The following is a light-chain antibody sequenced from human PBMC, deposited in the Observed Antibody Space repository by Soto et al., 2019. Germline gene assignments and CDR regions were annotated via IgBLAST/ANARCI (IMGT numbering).Light chain of an antibody. CDR2: ASS. CDR1: QTVKTY. J-gene: IGKJ1*01. V-gene: IGKV1-39*01. CDR3: QQTSTTPGT. Sequence: DVQMTQSPSSLSASVGDSVTITCRSSQTVKTYLNWYQHKPGKAPQLLIYASSRLQTGVASRFSGSGSETHFSLTISSLQPEDFATYYCQQTSTTPGTFGQGTKVEIK.